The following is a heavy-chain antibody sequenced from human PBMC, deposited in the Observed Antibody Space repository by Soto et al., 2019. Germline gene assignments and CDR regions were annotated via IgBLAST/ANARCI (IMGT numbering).Heavy chain of an antibody. CDR3: ARDPRPGDSGAFYYYYGMDV. J-gene: IGHJ6*02. CDR2: INSDGSST. Sequence: GGSLRLSCAASGFTFSSYWMHWVRQAPGKGLVWVSRINSDGSSTSYADSVKGRFTISRDNAKNTLYLQMNSLRAQDTAVYYCARDPRPGDSGAFYYYYGMDVWGQGTTVTVS. CDR1: GFTFSSYW. V-gene: IGHV3-74*01. D-gene: IGHD3-10*01.